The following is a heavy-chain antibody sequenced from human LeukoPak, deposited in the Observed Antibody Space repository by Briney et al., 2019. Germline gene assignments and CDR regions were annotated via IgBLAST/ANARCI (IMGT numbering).Heavy chain of an antibody. CDR3: ARRKSSSFNFYYYTDV. J-gene: IGHJ6*03. V-gene: IGHV4-34*01. CDR2: INHSGST. Sequence: SETLSLTCAVYGGSFSDYYWSWIRQPPEKGLEWIGEINHSGSTNYNPSLQSRVTILVDTSKNQFSLKLRSVTAADTAKYYCARRKSSSFNFYYYTDVWGKGTTVTVSS. CDR1: GGSFSDYY. D-gene: IGHD6-13*01.